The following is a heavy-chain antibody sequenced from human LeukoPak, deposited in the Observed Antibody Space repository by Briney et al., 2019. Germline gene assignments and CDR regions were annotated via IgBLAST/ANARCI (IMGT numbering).Heavy chain of an antibody. CDR2: IYYSGPT. CDR1: GGSISSSSYY. D-gene: IGHD3-10*01. CDR3: AREYYGSGSYVIDY. J-gene: IGHJ4*02. V-gene: IGHV4-39*07. Sequence: PSETLSLTCTVSGGSISSSSYYWGWIRQPPGKGLEWIGTIYYSGPTYYNPSLQSRVTISADTSKNQFSLKLSSVTAADTAVYYCAREYYGSGSYVIDYWGRGTLVTVSS.